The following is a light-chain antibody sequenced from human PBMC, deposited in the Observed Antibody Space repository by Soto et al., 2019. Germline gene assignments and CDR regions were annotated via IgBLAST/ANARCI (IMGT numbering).Light chain of an antibody. Sequence: DIQMTQSPSTLSASVGDRVTITCRASQSISSWLAWYQQKPGTAPNLLIYTASTLQGGVPSRFSGSGSGTEFTLTISSLQPDDSGIYYCQQYSDNWTCGQGTKV. CDR2: TAS. V-gene: IGKV1-5*03. CDR3: QQYSDNWT. J-gene: IGKJ1*01. CDR1: QSISSW.